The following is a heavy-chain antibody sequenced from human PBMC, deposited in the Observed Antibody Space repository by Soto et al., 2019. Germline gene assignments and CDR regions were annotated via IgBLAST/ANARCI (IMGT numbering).Heavy chain of an antibody. D-gene: IGHD6-19*01. J-gene: IGHJ5*02. CDR3: ARGAVAGLYNWFDP. V-gene: IGHV1-69*12. CDR2: IIPIFGTA. Sequence: QVQLVQSGAEVKKPGSSVKVSCKASGGTFSSYAISWVRQAPGQGLEWMGGIIPIFGTANYAQKFQGRVTITADESTSTAYMELSSLSSEDTAVYYCARGAVAGLYNWFDPWGQGTLVTVSS. CDR1: GGTFSSYA.